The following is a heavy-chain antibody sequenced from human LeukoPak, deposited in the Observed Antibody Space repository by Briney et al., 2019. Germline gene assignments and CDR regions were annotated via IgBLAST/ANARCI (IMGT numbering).Heavy chain of an antibody. CDR1: GFTFSSYG. CDR2: IWYDGSNK. CDR3: AKDTLYSYYYYMDV. V-gene: IGHV3-33*06. J-gene: IGHJ6*03. D-gene: IGHD2-2*02. Sequence: PGGSLRLSCAASGFTFSSYGMHWVRQAPGKGLEWVAVIWYDGSNKYYADSVKGRFTISRDNSKNTLYLQMNSLRAEDTAVYYCAKDTLYSYYYYMDVWGKGTTVTVSS.